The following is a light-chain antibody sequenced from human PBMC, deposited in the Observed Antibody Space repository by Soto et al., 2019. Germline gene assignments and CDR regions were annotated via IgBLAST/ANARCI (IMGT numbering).Light chain of an antibody. V-gene: IGLV2-8*01. CDR1: SSDVGGHNY. Sequence: QSVLTQSPSASGSPGQSVTISCTGTSSDVGGHNYVSWYQHHPGKAPKLIIYEVSKRPSGVPDRFSGSKSGNTASLTVSGVQAEDEAVYYCSSTAGNNNLVFGGGTKLTVL. CDR3: SSTAGNNNLV. J-gene: IGLJ3*02. CDR2: EVS.